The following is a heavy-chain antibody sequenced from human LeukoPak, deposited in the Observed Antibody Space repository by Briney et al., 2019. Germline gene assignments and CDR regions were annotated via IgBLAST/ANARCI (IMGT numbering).Heavy chain of an antibody. J-gene: IGHJ4*02. V-gene: IGHV3-23*01. CDR3: AKSQNNYAYVWGSYRYDY. CDR2: ISGSGGST. Sequence: GGSLRLFCAASGFTFSSYAISWVRQAPGKGLEWVSAISGSGGSTYYADSVKGLFTISRDNSKNPLYLKMNSLRAEDTAVYYCAKSQNNYAYVWGSYRYDYWGQGTLVTVSS. D-gene: IGHD3-16*02. CDR1: GFTFSSYA.